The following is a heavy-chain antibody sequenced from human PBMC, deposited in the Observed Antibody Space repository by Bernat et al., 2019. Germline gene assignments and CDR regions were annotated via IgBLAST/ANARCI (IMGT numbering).Heavy chain of an antibody. CDR3: SRDGERGDTVRPFDY. CDR2: IRSKVYGGTT. J-gene: IGHJ4*02. D-gene: IGHD5-18*01. Sequence: EVQLVESGGGLVQPGGSLRLSCTASGFSFGHYAMSWFRQAPGKGLARVGFIRSKVYGGTTDYAASVKGRFIISRDDANSIAYLQMNSLKTEDTAVYYCSRDGERGDTVRPFDYWGQGTLVTVSS. V-gene: IGHV3-49*03. CDR1: GFSFGHYA.